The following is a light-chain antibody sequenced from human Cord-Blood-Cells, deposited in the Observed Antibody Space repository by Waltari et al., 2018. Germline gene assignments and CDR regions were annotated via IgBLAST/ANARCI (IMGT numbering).Light chain of an antibody. CDR1: SSAVGGYNY. J-gene: IGLJ3*02. V-gene: IGLV2-8*01. CDR3: SSYAGSNNWV. Sequence: QSALTQPPSASGSPGQSVTISCTGTSSAVGGYNYVFWYQQHPGKAPKLMIYEVSTRPSGVPDRFSGSKSGNTASLTVSGLQAEDEADYYCSSYAGSNNWVFGGGTKLTVL. CDR2: EVS.